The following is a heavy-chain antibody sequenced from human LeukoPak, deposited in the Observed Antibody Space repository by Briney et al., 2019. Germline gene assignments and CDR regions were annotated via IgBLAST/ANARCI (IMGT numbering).Heavy chain of an antibody. CDR1: GGFISSYY. CDR2: IYYSGST. CDR3: ARGDGSGSYYNAPYYYYYGMDV. D-gene: IGHD3-10*01. J-gene: IGHJ6*02. Sequence: SETLSLTCTVSGGFISSYYWSWIRQPPGKGLEWIGYIYYSGSTNYNPSLKSRVTISVDTSKNQFSLKLSSVTAADTAVYYCARGDGSGSYYNAPYYYYYGMDVWGQGTTVTVSS. V-gene: IGHV4-59*01.